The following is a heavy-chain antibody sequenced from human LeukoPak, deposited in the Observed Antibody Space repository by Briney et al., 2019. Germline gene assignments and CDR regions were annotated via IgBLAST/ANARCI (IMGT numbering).Heavy chain of an antibody. D-gene: IGHD6-19*01. CDR3: ATQTAIAVAGTDWFDP. Sequence: SVKVSCKASGYTFTSYGISWVRQAPGQGLEWMGRIIPILGIANYAQKFQGRVTITADKSTSTAYMELSSLRSEDTAVYYCATQTAIAVAGTDWFDPWGQGTLVTVSS. J-gene: IGHJ5*02. CDR2: IIPILGIA. V-gene: IGHV1-69*04. CDR1: GYTFTSYG.